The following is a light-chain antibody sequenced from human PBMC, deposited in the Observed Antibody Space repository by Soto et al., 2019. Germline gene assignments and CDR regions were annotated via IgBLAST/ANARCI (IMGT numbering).Light chain of an antibody. V-gene: IGLV1-47*01. CDR3: AAWDDSRSAFYV. J-gene: IGLJ1*01. CDR2: KNN. CDR1: SSNIGSNY. Sequence: QSVLTQPPSASGTPGQKVTISCSGSSSNIGSNYVYWYQQLPGTAPKLLIYKNNQRPSGVPDRFSGSKSGTSASLAISGLRSEDEDDYYCAAWDDSRSAFYVFGAGTKLTVL.